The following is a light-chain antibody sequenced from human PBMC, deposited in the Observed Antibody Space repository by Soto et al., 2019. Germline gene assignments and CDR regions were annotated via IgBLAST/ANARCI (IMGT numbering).Light chain of an antibody. CDR2: GAS. CDR3: QQYNNWPSLT. CDR1: QGVNTN. V-gene: IGKV3D-15*01. J-gene: IGKJ4*01. Sequence: EIVMTQSPATLSVSPGERATLSCRASQGVNTNLVWYQQKPGQAPRLLIYGASIRATGIPVRFSGSGSGTEFTLTISSLQSEDFAVYYCQQYNNWPSLTFGGGTKVEIK.